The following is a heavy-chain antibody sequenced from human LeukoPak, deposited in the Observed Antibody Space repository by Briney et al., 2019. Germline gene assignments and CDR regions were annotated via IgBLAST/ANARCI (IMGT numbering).Heavy chain of an antibody. Sequence: PGGSLRLSCAASGFIVSSNYMSWVRQAPGKGLEWVSIIYSGGSTYYADSVKGRFTISRDNSKNTLYLQMSSLRAEDTAVYFCARGEAFDYWGQGTLVTVSS. CDR3: ARGEAFDY. J-gene: IGHJ4*02. CDR2: IYSGGST. CDR1: GFIVSSNY. V-gene: IGHV3-53*01.